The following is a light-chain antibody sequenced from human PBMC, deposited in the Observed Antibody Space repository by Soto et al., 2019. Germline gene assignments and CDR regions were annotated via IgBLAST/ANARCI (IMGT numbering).Light chain of an antibody. J-gene: IGKJ5*01. V-gene: IGKV3-11*01. CDR2: DAS. CDR3: LQYNNWPPT. Sequence: EIVLTQSPATLSLSPGERATLSCRASQSVSSYLAWYQQKPGQAPRLLIYDASNRATGIPARFSGSGSGTEFTLTISSLQSEDFAVYYCLQYNNWPPTFGQGTRLEI. CDR1: QSVSSY.